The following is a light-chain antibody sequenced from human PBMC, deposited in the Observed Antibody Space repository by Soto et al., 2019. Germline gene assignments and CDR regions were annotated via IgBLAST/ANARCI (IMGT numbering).Light chain of an antibody. V-gene: IGLV2-14*01. CDR3: SSYTSSSTSV. J-gene: IGLJ2*01. CDR1: SRDVGGYNY. Sequence: QSALTQPASVSGSPGQSITISCTGTSRDVGGYNYVSWYQQHPGKAPKLMIYDVSNRPSGVSNRFSGSKSGNTASLTISGLQAEDEADYHCSSYTSSSTSVFGGGTQLTVL. CDR2: DVS.